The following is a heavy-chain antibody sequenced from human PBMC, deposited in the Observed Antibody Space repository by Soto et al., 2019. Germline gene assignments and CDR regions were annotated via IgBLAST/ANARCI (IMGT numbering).Heavy chain of an antibody. CDR3: ARDPIGGGAPYYCDF. D-gene: IGHD3-16*01. CDR2: INPNSSGT. J-gene: IGHJ4*02. Sequence: GASVKVSCKASGYTFTGYYMHWVRQAPGQCLEWLGWINPNSSGTNYAQKFQGRVTMTRDTSTSTAYMELSRLRLDDTAVYYCARDPIGGGAPYYCDFWGQGTLVTVSS. CDR1: GYTFTGYY. V-gene: IGHV1-2*02.